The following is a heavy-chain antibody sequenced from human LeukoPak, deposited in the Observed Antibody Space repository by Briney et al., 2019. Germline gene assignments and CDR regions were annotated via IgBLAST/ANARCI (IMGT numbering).Heavy chain of an antibody. V-gene: IGHV4-4*07. CDR3: AREGIAAAGLYYYYYYMDV. D-gene: IGHD6-13*01. CDR1: GGSISSYY. Sequence: SETLSLTCTVSGGSISSYYWSWIRQPAGKGLEWIGRIYTSGSTNYNPFLKSRVTMSVDTSKNQFSLKLSSVTAADTAVYYCAREGIAAAGLYYYYYYMDVWGKGTTVTVSS. J-gene: IGHJ6*03. CDR2: IYTSGST.